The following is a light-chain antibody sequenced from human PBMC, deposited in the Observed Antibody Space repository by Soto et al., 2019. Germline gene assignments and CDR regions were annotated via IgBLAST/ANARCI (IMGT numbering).Light chain of an antibody. CDR3: QQYASSFT. V-gene: IGKV3-20*01. CDR2: GAS. Sequence: EIVLTQSPGTLSLSPGERATLSCRASQNVSSNYLAWYQQKPGQAPRLLIFGASTRSTGIPDRFSGSGSATAFTLTISRLEPGDFAVYYCQQYASSFTFGPGTNVDV. CDR1: QNVSSNY. J-gene: IGKJ3*01.